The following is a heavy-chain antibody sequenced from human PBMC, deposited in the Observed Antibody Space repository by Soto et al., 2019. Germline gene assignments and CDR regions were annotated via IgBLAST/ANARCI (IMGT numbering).Heavy chain of an antibody. CDR3: AGCLIAVHGVINY. V-gene: IGHV4-34*01. Sequence: SETLSLTCAVYGGSFTGYYWSWIRQPPGKGLEWIGEMSHSGSTHYNPSLKSRVTISLHMSKNQFSLKLSSVTAADTAVYYCAGCLIAVHGVINYWGPGTLVTVSS. CDR2: MSHSGST. D-gene: IGHD6-19*01. CDR1: GGSFTGYY. J-gene: IGHJ4*02.